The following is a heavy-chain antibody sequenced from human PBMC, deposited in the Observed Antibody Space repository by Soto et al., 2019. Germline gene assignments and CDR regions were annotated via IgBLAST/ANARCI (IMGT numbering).Heavy chain of an antibody. D-gene: IGHD1-1*01. J-gene: IGHJ4*02. Sequence: SLTCTVSGGSISSSSYYWGWIRQPPGKGLEWIGSIYYSGSTYYNPSLKSRVTISVDTSKNQFSLKLSSVTAADTAVYYCARWDANSTYYFDYWGQGTLVTVSS. CDR1: GGSISSSSYY. V-gene: IGHV4-39*01. CDR3: ARWDANSTYYFDY. CDR2: IYYSGST.